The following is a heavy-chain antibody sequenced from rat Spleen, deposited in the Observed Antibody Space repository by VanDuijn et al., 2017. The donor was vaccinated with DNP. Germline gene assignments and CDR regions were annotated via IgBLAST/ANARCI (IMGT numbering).Heavy chain of an antibody. CDR2: IGSDDYAP. J-gene: IGHJ2*01. D-gene: IGHD4-3*01. Sequence: EVQLVESGGGLVQPGRSLKLSCAASGYTFSDYYMAWVRQAPTKGLEWVAYIGSDDYAPYYGDSVKGRFTISRDNAKSTLYLQMNSLRSEDMGTYYCIRWNSGHFDYWGQGVMVTVSS. V-gene: IGHV5-22*01. CDR3: IRWNSGHFDY. CDR1: GYTFSDYY.